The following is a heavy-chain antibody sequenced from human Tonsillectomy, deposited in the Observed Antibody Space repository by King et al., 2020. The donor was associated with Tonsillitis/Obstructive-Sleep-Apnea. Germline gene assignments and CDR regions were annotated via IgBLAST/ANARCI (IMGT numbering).Heavy chain of an antibody. CDR2: IYYSGST. J-gene: IGHJ2*01. V-gene: IGHV4-59*01. Sequence: QLQESGPGLVKPSETLSLTCTVSGGSISSYYWSWIRQPPGKGLEWIGYIYYSGSTNYNPSLKSRVPISVDTSKNQFSLKLSSVTAADTAVYYCARRGGYYDFWSGYDYWYFDLWGRGTLVTVSS. CDR1: GGSISSYY. D-gene: IGHD3-3*01. CDR3: ARRGGYYDFWSGYDYWYFDL.